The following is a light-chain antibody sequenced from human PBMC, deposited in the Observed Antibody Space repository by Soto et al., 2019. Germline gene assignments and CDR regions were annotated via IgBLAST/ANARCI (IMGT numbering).Light chain of an antibody. V-gene: IGLV1-51*01. Sequence: QSVLTQPPSISATPGQKVTISCSGSYSNIETNYVSWYQQLPGTAPKLLIYDNTERPSGIPDRFSGSKSGSSATLGITGLQTGDEADYYCGTWDSSRSAGVFGTGTKLTVL. CDR1: YSNIETNY. J-gene: IGLJ1*01. CDR2: DNT. CDR3: GTWDSSRSAGV.